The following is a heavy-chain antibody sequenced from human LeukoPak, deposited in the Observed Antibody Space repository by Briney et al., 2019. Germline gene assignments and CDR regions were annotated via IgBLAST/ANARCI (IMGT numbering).Heavy chain of an antibody. J-gene: IGHJ4*02. D-gene: IGHD3-10*01. CDR3: ARAALWFEEFHGLDY. CDR1: GASISSSSYY. CDR2: IYYSGST. V-gene: IGHV4-61*05. Sequence: SETLSLTCTVSGASISSSSYYWGWIRQPPGKGLEWIGYIYYSGSTNYNPSLKSRVTISVDTSKNQFSLKLSSVTAADTAVYYCARAALWFEEFHGLDYWGQGTLVTVSS.